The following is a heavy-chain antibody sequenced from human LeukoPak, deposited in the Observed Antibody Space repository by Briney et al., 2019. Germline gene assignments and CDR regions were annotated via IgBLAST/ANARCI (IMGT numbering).Heavy chain of an antibody. D-gene: IGHD1-7*01. Sequence: SVKVSCKASGGTFSSYAISWVRQAPGQGLEWMGGIIPIFGTANYAQKFQGRVTITADESTSTAYMELSSLRSEDTAVYYCTRLRGTGTTYYYFDYWGQGTLVTVSS. J-gene: IGHJ4*02. CDR3: TRLRGTGTTYYYFDY. CDR1: GGTFSSYA. CDR2: IIPIFGTA. V-gene: IGHV1-69*01.